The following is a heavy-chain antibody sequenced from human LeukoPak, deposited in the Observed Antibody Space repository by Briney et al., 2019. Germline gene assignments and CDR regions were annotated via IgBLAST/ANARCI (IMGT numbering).Heavy chain of an antibody. V-gene: IGHV3-30*02. CDR3: AKRGYDYDSSGHNYFHY. CDR2: IRYDGSKK. Sequence: PGGSLRLSCAASGFTFRSYGMHWVRQAPGKGLEWVTFIRYDGSKKDYADSVKGRFTISRDNSKNTLYLQMNSLGAEDTAVYYCAKRGYDYDSSGHNYFHYWGQGTLVTVSS. CDR1: GFTFRSYG. D-gene: IGHD3-22*01. J-gene: IGHJ4*02.